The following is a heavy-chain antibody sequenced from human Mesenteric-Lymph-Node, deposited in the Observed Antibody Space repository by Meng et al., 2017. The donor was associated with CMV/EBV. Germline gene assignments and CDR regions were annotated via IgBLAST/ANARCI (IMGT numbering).Heavy chain of an antibody. CDR3: AKERERWGFCSSTSCYSSPFDS. V-gene: IGHV3-9*01. CDR2: ISWDGGNT. Sequence: GGSLRLSCAASGFIFDDYAMHWVRQAPGEGLEWVSGISWDGGNTGYADSVKGRFTISRDNAKKSLYLQMNSLRVEDTALYYCAKERERWGFCSSTSCYSSPFDSWGQGSLVTVSS. CDR1: GFIFDDYA. D-gene: IGHD2-2*02. J-gene: IGHJ4*02.